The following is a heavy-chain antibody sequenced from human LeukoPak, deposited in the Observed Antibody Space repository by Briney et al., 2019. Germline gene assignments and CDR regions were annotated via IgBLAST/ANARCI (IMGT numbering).Heavy chain of an antibody. D-gene: IGHD2-2*02. J-gene: IGHJ4*02. CDR2: INPNSGGT. V-gene: IGHV1-2*02. CDR1: GYTFTGYY. Sequence: ASVKVSCKASGYTFTGYYMHWVRQAPGQGLEWMGWINPNSGGTNYAQKFQGRVTMTRDTSISTAYMELSRLRSDDTAVYYCSLGYCSSTSCYSSRPFDYWGQGTQVTVSS. CDR3: SLGYCSSTSCYSSRPFDY.